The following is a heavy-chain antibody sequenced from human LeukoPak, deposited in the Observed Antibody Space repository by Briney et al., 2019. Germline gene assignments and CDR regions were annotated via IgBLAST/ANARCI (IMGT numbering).Heavy chain of an antibody. CDR1: GFTFSSYA. J-gene: IGHJ4*02. V-gene: IGHV3-23*01. Sequence: GGSLRLSCAASGFTFSSYAMSWVRQAPGKGLEWVSAISGSGGSTYYADSVRGRFTISRDNSKNTLYLQMNSLRAEDTAVYYCAKVRVVAATANGFDYWGQGTLVTVSS. D-gene: IGHD2-15*01. CDR2: ISGSGGST. CDR3: AKVRVVAATANGFDY.